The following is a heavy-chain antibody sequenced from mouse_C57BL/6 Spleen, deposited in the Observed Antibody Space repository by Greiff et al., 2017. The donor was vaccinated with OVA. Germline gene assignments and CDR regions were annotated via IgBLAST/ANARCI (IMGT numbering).Heavy chain of an antibody. CDR3: AWWCFDY. CDR2: INPYNGGT. J-gene: IGHJ2*01. D-gene: IGHD1-1*02. Sequence: VQLQQSGPVLVKPGASVKMSCKASGYTFTDYYMNWVKQSHGKSLEWIGVINPYNGGTSYNQKFKGKATFTVDKSSSTASMELNILTSAYSAVYYCAWWCFDYWGQGTTLTVSS. V-gene: IGHV1-19*01. CDR1: GYTFTDYY.